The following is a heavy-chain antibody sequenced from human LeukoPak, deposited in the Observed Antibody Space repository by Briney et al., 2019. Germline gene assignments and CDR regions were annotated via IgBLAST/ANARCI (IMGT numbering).Heavy chain of an antibody. CDR3: ARDSTHYYDSSGYYYYYYYYMDV. CDR1: GFTFSNAW. Sequence: PGGSLRLSCAASGFTFSNAWMSWVRQAPGKGLEWVSAISGSGGSTYYADSVKGRFTISRDNAKNSLYLQMNSLRAEDTAVYYCARDSTHYYDSSGYYYYYYYYMDVWGKGTAVTISS. D-gene: IGHD3-22*01. J-gene: IGHJ6*03. V-gene: IGHV3-21*01. CDR2: ISGSGGST.